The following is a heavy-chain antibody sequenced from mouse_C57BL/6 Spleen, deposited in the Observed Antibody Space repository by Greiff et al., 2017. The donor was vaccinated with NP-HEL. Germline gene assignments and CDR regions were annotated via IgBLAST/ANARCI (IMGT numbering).Heavy chain of an antibody. CDR1: GFTFSDYG. Sequence: EVQLVESGGGLVKPGGSLKLSCAASGFTFSDYGMHWVRQAPEKGLEWVAYISSGSSTIYYADTVKGRFTISRDNAKNTLFLQMTSLRSEDTAMYYCARDPYYYGSSPGMDYWGQGTSVTVSS. D-gene: IGHD1-1*01. CDR2: ISSGSSTI. J-gene: IGHJ4*01. V-gene: IGHV5-17*01. CDR3: ARDPYYYGSSPGMDY.